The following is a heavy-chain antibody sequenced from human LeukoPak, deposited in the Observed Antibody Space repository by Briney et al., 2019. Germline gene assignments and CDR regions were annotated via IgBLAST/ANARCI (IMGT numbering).Heavy chain of an antibody. CDR2: INSDGSST. CDR3: AKDQVWIVVGSFDY. CDR1: GFTFSSYW. V-gene: IGHV3-74*01. D-gene: IGHD3-22*01. Sequence: GGSLRLSCAASGFTFSSYWMHWVRQAPGKGPVWVSRINSDGSSTSYADSVKGRFTISRDNSKNTLYLQMTSLRAEDTAVYYCAKDQVWIVVGSFDYWGQGTLVTVSS. J-gene: IGHJ4*02.